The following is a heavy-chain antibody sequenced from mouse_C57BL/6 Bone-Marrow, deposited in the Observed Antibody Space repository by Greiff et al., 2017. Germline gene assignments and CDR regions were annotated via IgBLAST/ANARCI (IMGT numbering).Heavy chain of an antibody. CDR1: GYTFTDYY. CDR3: ARSPIVTTGVRWYFDY. CDR2: IGPGSGST. J-gene: IGHJ2*01. D-gene: IGHD2-5*01. Sequence: QVQLQESGAELVKPGASVKISCKASGYTFTDYYINWVKQRPGQGLEWIGKIGPGSGSTYYNEKFKGKATLTADKSSSTAYMQLSSLTSEDSAVYFCARSPIVTTGVRWYFDYWGQGTTLTVSS. V-gene: IGHV1-77*01.